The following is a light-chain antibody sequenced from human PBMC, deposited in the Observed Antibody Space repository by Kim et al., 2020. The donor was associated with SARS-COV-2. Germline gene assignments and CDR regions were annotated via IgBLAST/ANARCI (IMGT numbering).Light chain of an antibody. CDR2: AAS. CDR3: QQSYNTPLFT. Sequence: IQMTQSPSSMSASVGDRVTITCRASQSISSYLNWYQQKPGKAPKLLIYAASSLQSGVPSRLSGSGSGTDFTLTISSLQPEDFATYYCQQSYNTPLFTFGQGTQLDI. J-gene: IGKJ1*01. V-gene: IGKV1-39*01. CDR1: QSISSY.